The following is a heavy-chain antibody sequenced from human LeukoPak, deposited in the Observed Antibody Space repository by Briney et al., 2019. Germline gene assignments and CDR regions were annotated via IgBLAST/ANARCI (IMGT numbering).Heavy chain of an antibody. Sequence: SETLFLTCTVSGSSISSWYWSWIRQPPGKGLEWIGYIYDSGNTNYNPSLKTRVTISADTSKNQLSLNLTSVTAADTAVYYCAQDAEEKGYGRPVEYFQHWGQGTLVTVSS. CDR2: IYDSGNT. D-gene: IGHD3-10*01. CDR3: AQDAEEKGYGRPVEYFQH. J-gene: IGHJ1*01. V-gene: IGHV4-59*01. CDR1: GSSISSWY.